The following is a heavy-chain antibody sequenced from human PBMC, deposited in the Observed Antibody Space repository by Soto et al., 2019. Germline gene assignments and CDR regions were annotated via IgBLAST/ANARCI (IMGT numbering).Heavy chain of an antibody. CDR1: GFSLNTSGVA. CDR3: AHRRVYGDPFDH. Sequence: QITLKESGPTLVKPTQTLTLTCTFSGFSLNTSGVAVGWIRQPPGRALEWLALIYWDDDKRYSPSLNSRLTIIKDTSQNQVVLTVTNMDPVDTATYYCAHRRVYGDPFDHWGQGTLVTVSS. D-gene: IGHD4-17*01. V-gene: IGHV2-5*02. CDR2: IYWDDDK. J-gene: IGHJ4*02.